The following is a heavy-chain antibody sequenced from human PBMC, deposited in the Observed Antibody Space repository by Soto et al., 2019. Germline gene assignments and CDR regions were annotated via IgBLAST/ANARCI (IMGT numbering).Heavy chain of an antibody. J-gene: IGHJ4*02. CDR3: AKALGSIEYSSLPSLFGS. CDR2: ISYDGNNK. V-gene: IGHV3-30*04. D-gene: IGHD6-19*01. Sequence: QVQLVDSGGGVVQPGASLRLSCAASGFTFSSYAMHWVRQAPGKGLQCVGFISYDGNNKYYADSAKGRLTISRDNSKKSLSLQMNCLRGDDTAVYYCAKALGSIEYSSLPSLFGSWGEGTLVTVSS. CDR1: GFTFSSYA.